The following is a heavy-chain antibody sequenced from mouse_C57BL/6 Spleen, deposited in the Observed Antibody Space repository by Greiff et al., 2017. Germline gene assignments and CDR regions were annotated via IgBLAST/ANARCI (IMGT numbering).Heavy chain of an antibody. CDR2: IDPSDSET. D-gene: IGHD2-1*01. J-gene: IGHJ1*03. CDR1: GYTFTSYW. Sequence: QVQLQQSGAELVRPGSSVKLSCKASGYTFTSYWMHWVKQRPIQGLEWIGNIDPSDSETHYNQKFKDKATLTVDKSSSTAYMQLSSLTSEDSAVYYCARWRDYGRNWYFDVWGTGTTVTVSS. V-gene: IGHV1-52*01. CDR3: ARWRDYGRNWYFDV.